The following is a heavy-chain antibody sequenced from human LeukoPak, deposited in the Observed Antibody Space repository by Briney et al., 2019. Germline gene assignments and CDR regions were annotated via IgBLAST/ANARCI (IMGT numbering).Heavy chain of an antibody. D-gene: IGHD6-13*01. V-gene: IGHV3-7*03. CDR2: IKQDGSEK. Sequence: GSLRLSCAASGFTFSSYGMHWVRQAPGKGLEWVANIKQDGSEKYYVDSVKGRFTISRDNAKNSLYLQMNSLRAEDTAVYYCARYSSSWYYYYYGMDVWGQGTTVTVSS. CDR1: GFTFSSYG. J-gene: IGHJ6*02. CDR3: ARYSSSWYYYYYGMDV.